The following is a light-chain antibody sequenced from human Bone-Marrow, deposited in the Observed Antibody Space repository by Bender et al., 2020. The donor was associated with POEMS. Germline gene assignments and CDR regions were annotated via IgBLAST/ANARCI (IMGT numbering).Light chain of an antibody. CDR2: DVS. CDR1: SSDVGGYNY. V-gene: IGLV2-14*01. J-gene: IGLJ1*01. CDR3: SSYTSSSTNV. Sequence: QSALTQPASVSGSPGQSITISCTGTSSDVGGYNYVSWYQQHPGKAPKLMIYDVSKRPSGVPDRFFGSKSGNTASLTISGLQAEDEADYYCSSYTSSSTNVFGTGTKVTVL.